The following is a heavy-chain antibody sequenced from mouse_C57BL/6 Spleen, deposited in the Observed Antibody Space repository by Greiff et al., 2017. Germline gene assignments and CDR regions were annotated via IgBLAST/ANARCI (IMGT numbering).Heavy chain of an antibody. Sequence: VQLQQSGAELVKPGASVKISCKASGFAFSSYWMNWVKQRPGKGLEWIGQIYPGDGDTNYNGKIKGKATLAADKTSSTVYMQSSRLTSEDSAVYFCARNLYFDVWGTGTTVTVSS. CDR1: GFAFSSYW. V-gene: IGHV1-80*01. J-gene: IGHJ1*03. CDR3: ARNLYFDV. CDR2: IYPGDGDT.